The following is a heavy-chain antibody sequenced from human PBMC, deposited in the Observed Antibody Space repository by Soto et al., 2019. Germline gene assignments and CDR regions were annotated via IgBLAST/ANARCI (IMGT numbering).Heavy chain of an antibody. Sequence: GGSLRLSCAASGFTFSSYVMHWVRQAPGKGLEWVAVIWYDGSNKYYADSVKGRFIISRENAKNSLYLQMHNLRAGDTAVYYCARARYGGYYDYWGQGTLVTVSS. J-gene: IGHJ4*02. V-gene: IGHV3-33*01. CDR1: GFTFSSYV. D-gene: IGHD1-26*01. CDR3: ARARYGGYYDY. CDR2: IWYDGSNK.